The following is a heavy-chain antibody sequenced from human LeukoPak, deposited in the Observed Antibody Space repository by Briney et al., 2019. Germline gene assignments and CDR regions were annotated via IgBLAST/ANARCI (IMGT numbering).Heavy chain of an antibody. V-gene: IGHV4-39*01. D-gene: IGHD2-2*01. Sequence: PSETLSLTCTVSGGSISSSSYYWGWIRQPPGKGLEWIGSIYYSESTYYNPSLKSRVTISVDTSKNQFSLKLSSVTAADTAVYYCAGAGLGYCSSTSCPRWDYWGQGTLVTVSS. J-gene: IGHJ4*02. CDR3: AGAGLGYCSSTSCPRWDY. CDR1: GGSISSSSYY. CDR2: IYYSEST.